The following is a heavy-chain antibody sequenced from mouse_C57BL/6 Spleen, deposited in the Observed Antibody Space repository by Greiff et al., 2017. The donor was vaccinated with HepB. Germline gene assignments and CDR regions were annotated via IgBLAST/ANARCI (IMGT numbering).Heavy chain of an antibody. J-gene: IGHJ4*01. D-gene: IGHD3-2*02. V-gene: IGHV1-53*01. CDR2: INPSNGGT. CDR1: GYTFTSYW. CDR3: ARDSSGYYAMDY. Sequence: QVQLQQSGTELVKPGASVKLSCKASGYTFTSYWMHWVKQRPGQGLEWIGNINPSNGGTNYNEKFKSKATLTVDKSSSTAYMQLSSLTSEDSAVYYCARDSSGYYAMDYWGQGTSVTVSS.